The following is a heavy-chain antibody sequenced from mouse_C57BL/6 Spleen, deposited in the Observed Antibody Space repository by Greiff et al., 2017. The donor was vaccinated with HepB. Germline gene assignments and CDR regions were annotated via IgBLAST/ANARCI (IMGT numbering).Heavy chain of an antibody. Sequence: QVQLKQPGAELVRPGTSVKLSCKASGYTFTSYWMHWVKQRPGQGLEWIGVIDPSDSYTNYNQKFKGKATLTVDTSSSTAYMQLSSLTSEDSAVYYCARFYGSSYGFAYWGQGTLVTVSA. CDR1: GYTFTSYW. CDR3: ARFYGSSYGFAY. V-gene: IGHV1-59*01. D-gene: IGHD1-1*01. CDR2: IDPSDSYT. J-gene: IGHJ3*01.